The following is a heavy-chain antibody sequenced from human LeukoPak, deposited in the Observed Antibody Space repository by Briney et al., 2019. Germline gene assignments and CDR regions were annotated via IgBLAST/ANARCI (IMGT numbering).Heavy chain of an antibody. CDR3: GRATLSDFYFNY. Sequence: ASVKVSCKASGYTSTSYYMHWVRQAPGQGLEWMGIINPSGGSTSYAQKFRGRIMLTRDTSTSTVYMELSTLRPEDTAVYYCGRATLSDFYFNYWGQGTLVTVSS. CDR2: INPSGGST. V-gene: IGHV1-46*01. CDR1: GYTSTSYY. J-gene: IGHJ4*02.